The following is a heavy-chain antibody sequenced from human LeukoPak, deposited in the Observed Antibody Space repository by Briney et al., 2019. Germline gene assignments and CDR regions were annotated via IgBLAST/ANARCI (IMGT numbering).Heavy chain of an antibody. Sequence: GGSLRLSCAASGFTFSSYGMHWVRQAPGKGLERVAFIRYGGSNKYYADSVKGRFTISRDNSKNTLYLQMNSLRAEDTAVYYCAKDGSNGSYSRYYFDYWGQGTLVTVSS. CDR2: IRYGGSNK. J-gene: IGHJ4*02. V-gene: IGHV3-30*02. CDR3: AKDGSNGSYSRYYFDY. D-gene: IGHD1-26*01. CDR1: GFTFSSYG.